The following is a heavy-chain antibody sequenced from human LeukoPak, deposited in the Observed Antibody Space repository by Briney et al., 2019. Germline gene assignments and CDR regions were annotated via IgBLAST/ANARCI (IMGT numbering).Heavy chain of an antibody. D-gene: IGHD3-3*01. CDR1: GYTFNTYG. Sequence: ASVKVSCKASGYTFNTYGITWVRQAPGQGLEWMGWISGYNGKTKYAQKLQDRVTMTRDMSTSTVYMELSSLRSEDTAVYYCAGVYYDFWSGYYTDYYYYMDVWGKGTTVTVSS. CDR3: AGVYYDFWSGYYTDYYYYMDV. V-gene: IGHV1-18*01. CDR2: ISGYNGKT. J-gene: IGHJ6*03.